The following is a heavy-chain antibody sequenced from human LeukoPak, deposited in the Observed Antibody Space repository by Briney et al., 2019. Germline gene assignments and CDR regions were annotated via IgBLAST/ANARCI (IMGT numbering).Heavy chain of an antibody. V-gene: IGHV3-11*01. J-gene: IGHJ5*02. Sequence: GGSLRLSCAASGFTFSDYYMSWIRQAPGKGLEWVSYISSSGSTIYYADSVKGRFTISRDNAKNSLYLQMNSLRAEDTAVYYCARIPAAISRWFDPWGQGTLVTVSS. CDR2: ISSSGSTI. D-gene: IGHD2-2*02. CDR3: ARIPAAISRWFDP. CDR1: GFTFSDYY.